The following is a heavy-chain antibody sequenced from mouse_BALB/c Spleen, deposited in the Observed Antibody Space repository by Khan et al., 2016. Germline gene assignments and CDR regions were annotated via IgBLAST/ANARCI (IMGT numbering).Heavy chain of an antibody. D-gene: IGHD1-2*01. CDR1: GFDFSRYW. V-gene: IGHV4-1*02. Sequence: EVKLPESGGGLVQPGGSLKLSCAASGFDFSRYWMTWVRQAPGKGLEWIGEINPDSSTINYTPSLKDKFIISSDNAKNTLYLQMSKVRSEGAALYYCARGGYYGCWVFDVWGEGTTVTVSS. CDR3: ARGGYYGCWVFDV. J-gene: IGHJ1*01. CDR2: INPDSSTI.